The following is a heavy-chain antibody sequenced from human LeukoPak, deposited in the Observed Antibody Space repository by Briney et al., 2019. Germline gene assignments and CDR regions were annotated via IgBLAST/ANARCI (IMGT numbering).Heavy chain of an antibody. CDR2: IYYSGST. Sequence: SETLSLTCTVSGGSISSSSYYWGWIRQPPGKGLEWIGSIYYSGSTYYNPSLKSRVTISVDTSKNHFSLILSSLAAADTAIYYCARATLGASGSTFHIWGQGTMVTVSS. V-gene: IGHV4-39*07. D-gene: IGHD1-26*01. CDR3: ARATLGASGSTFHI. CDR1: GGSISSSSYY. J-gene: IGHJ3*02.